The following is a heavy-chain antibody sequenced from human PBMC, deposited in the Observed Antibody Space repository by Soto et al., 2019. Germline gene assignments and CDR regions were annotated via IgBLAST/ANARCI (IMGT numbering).Heavy chain of an antibody. V-gene: IGHV1-46*03. Sequence: QVQLVQSGAEVKKPGASVKVSCKASGYTFTSYYMHWVRQAPGQGLEWMGIINPSGGSTSYAQKFQGRVNMTRDTSTSTVYMELSSLRSEDTAVYYCARGGLAMVRGVILENWFDPWGQGTLVTVSS. CDR3: ARGGLAMVRGVILENWFDP. D-gene: IGHD3-10*01. CDR2: INPSGGST. CDR1: GYTFTSYY. J-gene: IGHJ5*02.